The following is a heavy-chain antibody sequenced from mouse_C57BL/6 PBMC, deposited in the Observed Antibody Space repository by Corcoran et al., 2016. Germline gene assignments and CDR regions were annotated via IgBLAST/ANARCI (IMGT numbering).Heavy chain of an antibody. D-gene: IGHD2-3*01. CDR2: INTYSGVP. CDR1: GYTFTTYG. CDR3: ARKIFYDAFDY. V-gene: IGHV9-3*01. Sequence: QIQLVQSGPELKKPGETVKISCKASGYTFTTYGMSWVKQAPGKGLKWMGWINTYSGVPTYADDFKGRFAFSLETSASTAHLQINNLKNEDTATYFCARKIFYDAFDYWGQGTTLTVSS. J-gene: IGHJ2*01.